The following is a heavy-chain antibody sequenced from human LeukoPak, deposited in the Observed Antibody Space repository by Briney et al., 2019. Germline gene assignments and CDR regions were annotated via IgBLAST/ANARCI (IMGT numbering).Heavy chain of an antibody. V-gene: IGHV4-59*01. CDR3: ARDLGDGYNHFDY. Sequence: PSETLSLTCTVSGGSISSYYWSWIRQPPGKGLEWIGYIYYSGSTNYNPSLKSRVTISVDTSKNQFSLKLSSVTAADTAVYYCARDLGDGYNHFDYWGQGTLVTVSS. CDR1: GGSISSYY. CDR2: IYYSGST. J-gene: IGHJ4*02. D-gene: IGHD5-12*01.